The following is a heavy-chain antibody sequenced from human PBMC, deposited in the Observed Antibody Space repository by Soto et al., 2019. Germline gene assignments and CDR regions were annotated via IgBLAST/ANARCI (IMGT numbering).Heavy chain of an antibody. D-gene: IGHD3-3*01. J-gene: IGHJ6*02. Sequence: GESLKISCKGSGYSFTSYWIGWVRQMPGKGLEWMGFFFPGDSNTRYSPSFQGQVTISVDKSISTAYLQWSSLKATDTAMYYCARHSYDFWSGHPNPRYYYGMDVWGQGTTVTVSS. V-gene: IGHV5-51*01. CDR2: FFPGDSNT. CDR3: ARHSYDFWSGHPNPRYYYGMDV. CDR1: GYSFTSYW.